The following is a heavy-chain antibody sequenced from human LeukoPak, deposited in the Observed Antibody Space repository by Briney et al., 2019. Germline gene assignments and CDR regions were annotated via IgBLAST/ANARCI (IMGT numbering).Heavy chain of an antibody. J-gene: IGHJ4*02. CDR2: ISGSGGST. V-gene: IGHV3-23*01. Sequence: GGFLRLSCVASGFTFSTYAMNWVRQAPGKGLEWVSVISGSGGSTYYADSVKGRFTISRDNSKNTLYLQMNSLRAEDTAVYYCAKRGYSSTWLSPFDYWAQGTLVTVSS. D-gene: IGHD6-13*01. CDR3: AKRGYSSTWLSPFDY. CDR1: GFTFSTYA.